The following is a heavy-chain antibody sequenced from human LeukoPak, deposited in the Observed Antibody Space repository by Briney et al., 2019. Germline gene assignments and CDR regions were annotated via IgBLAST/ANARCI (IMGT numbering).Heavy chain of an antibody. D-gene: IGHD3-22*01. J-gene: IGHJ5*02. CDR3: AKAPARITMIVVVPNWFDP. Sequence: GGSLRLSCAASGFTFSSYSMNWVRQAPGKGLEWVSSISSSSSYIYYADSVKGRFTISRDNAKNSLYLQMNSLRAEDTAVYYCAKAPARITMIVVVPNWFDPWGQGTLVTVSS. V-gene: IGHV3-21*01. CDR2: ISSSSSYI. CDR1: GFTFSSYS.